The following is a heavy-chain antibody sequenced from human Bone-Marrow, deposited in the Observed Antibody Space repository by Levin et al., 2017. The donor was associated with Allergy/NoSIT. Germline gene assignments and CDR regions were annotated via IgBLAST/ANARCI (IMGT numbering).Heavy chain of an antibody. V-gene: IGHV7-4-1*02. CDR1: GYTFTNYA. CDR2: INTNTATP. Sequence: ASVKVSCKASGYTFTNYAMNWVRQAPGQGLEWMGWINTNTATPTYAQGFTGRFVFSLDTSVSTAYLQINSLEAEDTAVFYCARGIYQLPYYYYYYMDVWGKGTTVTVSS. D-gene: IGHD2-2*01. J-gene: IGHJ6*03. CDR3: ARGIYQLPYYYYYYMDV.